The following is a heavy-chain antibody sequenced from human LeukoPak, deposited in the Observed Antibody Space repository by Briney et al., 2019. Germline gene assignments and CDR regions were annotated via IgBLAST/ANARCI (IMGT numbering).Heavy chain of an antibody. V-gene: IGHV1-2*02. CDR1: GYTFTGYY. D-gene: IGHD4-17*01. CDR2: INPNSGGT. J-gene: IGHJ1*01. Sequence: ASVKVSCKASGYTFTGYYMHWVRQAPGQGLEWMGWINPNSGGTNYAQKFQGRVTMTRDTSISTAYMELSRLRSDDTAGYYCARDPYYGDYGYFQHWGQGTLVTVSS. CDR3: ARDPYYGDYGYFQH.